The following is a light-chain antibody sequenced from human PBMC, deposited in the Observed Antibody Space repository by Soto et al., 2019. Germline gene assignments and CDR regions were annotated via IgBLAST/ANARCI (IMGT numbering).Light chain of an antibody. V-gene: IGLV8-61*01. CDR3: VLYMGSGIWV. Sequence: QTVVTQEPSFSVSPGRTVTLTCGLSSGSVSTTYYPSWYQQTPGQAPRTLIYSTITRSSGVPDRFSGSIIGSKAALTITGAQADDEADYYCVLYMGSGIWVFGGGTKVTVL. J-gene: IGLJ3*02. CDR2: STI. CDR1: SGSVSTTYY.